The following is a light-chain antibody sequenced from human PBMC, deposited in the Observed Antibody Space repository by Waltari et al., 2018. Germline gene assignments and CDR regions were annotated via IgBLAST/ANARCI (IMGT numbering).Light chain of an antibody. Sequence: EIVLTQSPATLSLSPGERATLSCRASQCVSSYLAWYQQKSGQAPRLPIYDASNRATGIPAMFSGGGSGTDFTLTISNLEPEDFAVYYCQQRSDWLLTFGGGTKVEIK. V-gene: IGKV3-11*01. CDR3: QQRSDWLLT. CDR1: QCVSSY. CDR2: DAS. J-gene: IGKJ4*01.